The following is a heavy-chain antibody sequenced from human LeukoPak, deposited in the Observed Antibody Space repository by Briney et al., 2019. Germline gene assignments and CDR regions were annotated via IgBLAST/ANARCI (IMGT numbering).Heavy chain of an antibody. CDR2: IYHSGST. Sequence: SETLSLTCTVSGYSISSGYYWGWIRQPPGKGLEWIGSIYHSGSTYYNPSLKSRVTISADTSKNQFSLKLSSVTAAVTAVYYCARGREALRRDIVVVPAAHDAFDIWGQGTMVTVSS. V-gene: IGHV4-38-2*02. CDR3: ARGREALRRDIVVVPAAHDAFDI. J-gene: IGHJ3*02. D-gene: IGHD2-2*01. CDR1: GYSISSGYY.